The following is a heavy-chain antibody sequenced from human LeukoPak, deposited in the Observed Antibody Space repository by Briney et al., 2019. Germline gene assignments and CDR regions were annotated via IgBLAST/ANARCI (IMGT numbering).Heavy chain of an antibody. CDR2: INSDGRST. J-gene: IGHJ4*02. CDR3: ARDSHGYSSGGTGYDY. Sequence: PGGCLRLSCAASGFTFSSSWMHWVRQAPGKGVVWVSRINSDGRSTSYADSVKGGFSISRNNANNTLYLQMNSLRAEDTAVYYCARDSHGYSSGGTGYDYWGQGTRVIVSA. CDR1: GFTFSSSW. D-gene: IGHD2-15*01. V-gene: IGHV3-74*01.